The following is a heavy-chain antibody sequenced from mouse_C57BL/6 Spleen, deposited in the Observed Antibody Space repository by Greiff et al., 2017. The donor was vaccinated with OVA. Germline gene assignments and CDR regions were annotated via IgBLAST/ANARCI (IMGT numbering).Heavy chain of an antibody. CDR1: GYTFTSYW. Sequence: QVQLKQPGAELVKPGASVKLSCKASGYTFTSYWMQWVKQRPGQGLEWIGEIDPSDSYTNYNQKFKGKATLTVDTSSSTAYMQLSSLTSEDSAVYYCARWRVGRYFDVWGTGTTVTVSS. V-gene: IGHV1-50*01. J-gene: IGHJ1*03. D-gene: IGHD4-1*01. CDR2: IDPSDSYT. CDR3: ARWRVGRYFDV.